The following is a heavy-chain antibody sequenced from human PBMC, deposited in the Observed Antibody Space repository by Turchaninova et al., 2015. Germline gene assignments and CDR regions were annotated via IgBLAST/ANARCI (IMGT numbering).Heavy chain of an antibody. CDR2: ISCYNGDT. CDR1: GYTFSRHG. V-gene: IGHV1-18*01. CDR3: ARDPSNTSGYYAYMDV. Sequence: QVQLVQSGAELKQPGASVRVSCRASGYTFSRHGIIGVRQAPGQGLEWMGWISCYNGDTRYAQKVQDRVAKAKDTSTSTVDMELRSLRSDDTAVYFCARDPSNTSGYYAYMDVWGKGTTVTVSS. J-gene: IGHJ6*03. D-gene: IGHD3-22*01.